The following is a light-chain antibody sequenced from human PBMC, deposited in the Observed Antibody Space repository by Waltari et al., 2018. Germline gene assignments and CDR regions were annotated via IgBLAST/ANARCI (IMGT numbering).Light chain of an antibody. V-gene: IGLV2-14*01. CDR1: GRDIGTFNY. Sequence: QSALAQPASVSGSPGQPITISCTGTGRDIGTFNYVPWYQQHPGKAPKLLIYEVTNPPSGGSYRFSCAKSGDTASLTISGLQAEDDADYYCSSYRSSNKVVFGGGTKVTVL. J-gene: IGLJ2*01. CDR2: EVT. CDR3: SSYRSSNKVV.